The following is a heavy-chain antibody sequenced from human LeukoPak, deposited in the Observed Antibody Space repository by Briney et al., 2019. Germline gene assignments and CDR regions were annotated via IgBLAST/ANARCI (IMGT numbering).Heavy chain of an antibody. J-gene: IGHJ5*01. CDR3: ARETHSSGRAGFLGS. D-gene: IGHD6-19*01. V-gene: IGHV3-30*15. Sequence: PGRSLRLSCAASGFTFSSSPMHWVRQAPGKGLQWVACISSDGSGQFYPDSVKGRFTISRDNSRNTLYLEVSSLRGEDSAVYFCARETHSSGRAGFLGSWGHGTLVAVSS. CDR2: ISSDGSGQ. CDR1: GFTFSSSP.